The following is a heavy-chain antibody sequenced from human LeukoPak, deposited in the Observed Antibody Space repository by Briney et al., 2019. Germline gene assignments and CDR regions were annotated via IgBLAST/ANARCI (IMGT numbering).Heavy chain of an antibody. CDR3: ATSYSYGVYYYYGMDV. D-gene: IGHD5-18*01. Sequence: GGSLRLSCAASGFTFSSYAMHWVRQAPGKGLEWVAVISYDGSNKYYADSVKGRFTISRDNSKNTLYLQMNSLRAEDTAVYYCATSYSYGVYYYYGMDVWGQGTTVTVSS. CDR2: ISYDGSNK. CDR1: GFTFSSYA. J-gene: IGHJ6*02. V-gene: IGHV3-30-3*01.